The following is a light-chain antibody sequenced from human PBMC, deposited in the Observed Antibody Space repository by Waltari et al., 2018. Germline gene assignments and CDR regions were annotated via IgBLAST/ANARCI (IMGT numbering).Light chain of an antibody. CDR2: EDT. CDR1: ELPRKY. V-gene: IGLV3-10*01. CDR3: YSSDSTGLRV. Sequence: SYELTQPPSVSVSPGQTARITCSGHELPRKYAYWFQQKTAQAPRLVIYEDTKRPSGIPGRFSVSSSGTVATLTITGAQVDDEADYYCYSSDSTGLRVFGGGTTVVVL. J-gene: IGLJ1*01.